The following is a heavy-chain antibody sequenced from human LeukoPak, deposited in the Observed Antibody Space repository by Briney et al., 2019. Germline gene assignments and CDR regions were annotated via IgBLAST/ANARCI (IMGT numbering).Heavy chain of an antibody. D-gene: IGHD6-13*01. CDR2: IYYSGST. CDR1: GGSISSYY. V-gene: IGHV4-59*01. Sequence: SETLSLTCTVSGGSISSYYWSWIRQPPGKGLEWIGYIYYSGSTNYNSSLKSRVTISANTSKNQFSLKLSSVTAADTAVYYCARTTEAHSWRTRYYDYYMDVWGKGTTVTVSS. CDR3: ARTTEAHSWRTRYYDYYMDV. J-gene: IGHJ6*03.